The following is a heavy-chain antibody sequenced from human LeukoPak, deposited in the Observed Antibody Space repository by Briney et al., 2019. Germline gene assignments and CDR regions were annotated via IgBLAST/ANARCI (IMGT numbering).Heavy chain of an antibody. CDR1: GFSVNDYG. D-gene: IGHD1-26*01. CDR3: ATEGGSRFFDY. CDR2: IWYDGSNR. J-gene: IGHJ4*02. V-gene: IGHV3-33*01. Sequence: GGSLRLSCAASGFSVNDYGMHWVRQAPGEGLEWVAVIWYDGSNRYYADSVKGRFTISRDTSKNTLYLQMNSLRAEDTAVYYCATEGGSRFFDYWGQGTLVTVSS.